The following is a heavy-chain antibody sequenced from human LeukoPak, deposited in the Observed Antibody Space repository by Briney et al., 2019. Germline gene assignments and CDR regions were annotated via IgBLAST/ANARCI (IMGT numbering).Heavy chain of an antibody. D-gene: IGHD3-22*01. CDR1: GGSINSYY. CDR2: IHYTGST. Sequence: SETLSLTCTVSGGSINSYYWSWIRQPPGKGLECIGYIHYTGSTNYNPPLKSRVTISVDTSKNQFSLKLSSVTAADTAVYYCARAPSDSSGYSSYYYYMDVWGKGTTVTVSS. J-gene: IGHJ6*03. V-gene: IGHV4-59*12. CDR3: ARAPSDSSGYSSYYYYMDV.